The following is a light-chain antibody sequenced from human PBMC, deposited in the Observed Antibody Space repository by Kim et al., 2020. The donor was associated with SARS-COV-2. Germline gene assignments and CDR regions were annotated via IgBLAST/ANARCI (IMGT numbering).Light chain of an antibody. Sequence: SSELTQDPAVSVALGQTVRITCQGPSLRNYYAAWYQHKPGQAPVIVIYGKNNRPSGIPDRFSGSSSGNTASLTIPGAQAEEEADYYCNSRDSSGNHWVFGGGTQLTVL. CDR2: GKN. CDR3: NSRDSSGNHWV. J-gene: IGLJ3*02. V-gene: IGLV3-19*01. CDR1: SLRNYY.